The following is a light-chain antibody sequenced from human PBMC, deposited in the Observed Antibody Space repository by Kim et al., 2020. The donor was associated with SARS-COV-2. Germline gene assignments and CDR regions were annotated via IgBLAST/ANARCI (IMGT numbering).Light chain of an antibody. CDR2: KAS. J-gene: IGKJ4*01. V-gene: IGKV1-5*03. Sequence: DIQMTQSPSTLSASVGDTVTITCRASQSINSWLAWYQQKPGKAPKLLIYKASRLNSGVPLRFSGTSSGTEFFLTIYDLQPDDFATYYCQQYNSPITFGGGTKVDIK. CDR3: QQYNSPIT. CDR1: QSINSW.